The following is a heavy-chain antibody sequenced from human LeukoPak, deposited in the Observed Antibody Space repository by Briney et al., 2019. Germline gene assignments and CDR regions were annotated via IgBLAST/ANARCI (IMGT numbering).Heavy chain of an antibody. CDR2: IIMNVQTT. V-gene: IGHV3-64D*06. CDR3: GRDGLERRTNFDY. J-gene: IGHJ4*02. D-gene: IGHD1-1*01. Sequence: GSLRHSPSQSLFTRTSPVMHCGPPTPGEGVQYVSRIIMNVQTTYYAGSVKGRFSIYIDSSMNTVYLQMNSLTAEDTAVYYCGRDGLERRTNFDYWGQGTLVSVSS. CDR1: LFTRTSPV.